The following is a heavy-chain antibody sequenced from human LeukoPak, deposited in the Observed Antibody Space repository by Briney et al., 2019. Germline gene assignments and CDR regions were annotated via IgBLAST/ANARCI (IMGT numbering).Heavy chain of an antibody. CDR1: GGSISSSSYY. J-gene: IGHJ4*02. V-gene: IGHV4-39*01. CDR2: IYYSGST. CDR3: ARLFSWYFDY. D-gene: IGHD2-15*01. Sequence: PSETLSLTCTVSGGSISSSSYYWGWIRQPPGKGLEWIGSIYYSGSTYYNPSLKSRVTISVDTSKNQFSLKLSSVTAADTAVYYCARLFSWYFDYWGQGTLVTVSP.